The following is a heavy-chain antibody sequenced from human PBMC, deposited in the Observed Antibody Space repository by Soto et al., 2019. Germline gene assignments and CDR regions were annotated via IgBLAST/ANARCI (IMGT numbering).Heavy chain of an antibody. CDR2: ISSSSSTI. J-gene: IGHJ5*02. CDR1: GFTFSSYS. CDR3: ARAWVAATHWFDP. Sequence: EVQLVESGGGLVQPGGSLRLSCAASGFTFSSYSMNWVRQAPGTGLEWVSYISSSSSTIYYADSVKGRFTISRDNAKNSLYLQMNSLRAEDTAVYYCARAWVAATHWFDPWGQGTLVTVSS. D-gene: IGHD2-15*01. V-gene: IGHV3-48*01.